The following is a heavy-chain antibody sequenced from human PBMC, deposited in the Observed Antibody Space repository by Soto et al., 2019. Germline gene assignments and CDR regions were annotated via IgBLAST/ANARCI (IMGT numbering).Heavy chain of an antibody. CDR3: ARVMSNRLDYYYYYMDV. CDR1: GGSISSGGYS. D-gene: IGHD4-4*01. V-gene: IGHV4-30-2*01. CDR2: IYHSGST. Sequence: PSETLSLTCAVSGGSISSGGYSWSWIRQPPGKGLEWIGYIYHSGSTYYNPSLKSRVTISVDRSKNQFSLKLSSVTAADTAVYYCARVMSNRLDYYYYYMDVCGKGTTVTVSS. J-gene: IGHJ6*03.